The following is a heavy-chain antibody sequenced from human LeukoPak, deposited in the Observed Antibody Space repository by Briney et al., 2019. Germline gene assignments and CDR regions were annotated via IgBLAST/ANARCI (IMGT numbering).Heavy chain of an antibody. CDR1: GGTLSRHV. V-gene: IGHV1-69*05. CDR2: VLLISPTA. D-gene: IGHD5-18*01. CDR3: ATGRVSDTTLVSWFDT. J-gene: IGHJ5*02. Sequence: SVKVSCKASGGTLSRHVVSWLRQAPGQGPEWMGGVLLISPTANFAQKFQDRLTITMDESTSYMELSSLRFEDTAVYYCATGRVSDTTLVSWFDTWGPGSLVTVSS.